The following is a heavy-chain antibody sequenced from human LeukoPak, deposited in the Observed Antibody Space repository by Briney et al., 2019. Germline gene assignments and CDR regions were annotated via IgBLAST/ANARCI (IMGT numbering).Heavy chain of an antibody. Sequence: SETLSLTCTVSGGSISGFYWSWIRQPPGEGLEWIGDMYHSGSPKYNPSLKSRVTISIDTSKNQFSLKLSSVTAADTAVYYCARVRYSSGWYEDYWGQGTLVTVSS. CDR3: ARVRYSSGWYEDY. V-gene: IGHV4-59*01. CDR1: GGSISGFY. CDR2: MYHSGSP. D-gene: IGHD6-19*01. J-gene: IGHJ4*02.